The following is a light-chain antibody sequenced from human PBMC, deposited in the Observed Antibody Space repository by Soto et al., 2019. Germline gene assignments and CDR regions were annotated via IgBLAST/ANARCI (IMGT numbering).Light chain of an antibody. V-gene: IGKV1-5*03. J-gene: IGKJ1*01. CDR3: QYYNGYSEA. Sequence: DIQMTQSPSTLSGSVGDRVTITCRASQTISSWLAWYQQKPGKAPKLLIYKASTLKSGVPSRFSGSGSGTEFTLPISSLQPDDFATYYCQYYNGYSEAFGQGTKVELK. CDR1: QTISSW. CDR2: KAS.